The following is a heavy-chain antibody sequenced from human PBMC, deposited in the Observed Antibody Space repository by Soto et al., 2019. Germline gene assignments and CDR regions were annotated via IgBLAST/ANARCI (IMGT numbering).Heavy chain of an antibody. J-gene: IGHJ5*02. V-gene: IGHV4-39*01. D-gene: IGHD6-6*01. CDR2: IYYSGST. Sequence: SETLSLTCTVCGGSISSSSYYWGWIRQPPGKGLEWIGSIYYSGSTYYNPSLKSRVTISVDTSKNQFSLKLSSVTAADTAVYYCARRSIAARHGGWFDPWGQGTLVTVSS. CDR1: GGSISSSSYY. CDR3: ARRSIAARHGGWFDP.